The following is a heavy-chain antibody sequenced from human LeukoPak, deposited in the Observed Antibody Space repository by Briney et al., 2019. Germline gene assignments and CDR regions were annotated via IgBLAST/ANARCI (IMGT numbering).Heavy chain of an antibody. J-gene: IGHJ3*02. CDR1: GDSISRGRYY. CDR2: IYASGKT. V-gene: IGHV4-61*02. Sequence: PSETLSLTCTVSGDSISRGRYYWSWVRQPAGKELEWIGRIYASGKTDYNPYTPSLKSRVAMSLDTSKNQVSLYLTSVTAADTAVYYCARVKGAPGYSSSWYSPVDAFDIWGQGTMVTVSS. CDR3: ARVKGAPGYSSSWYSPVDAFDI. D-gene: IGHD6-13*01.